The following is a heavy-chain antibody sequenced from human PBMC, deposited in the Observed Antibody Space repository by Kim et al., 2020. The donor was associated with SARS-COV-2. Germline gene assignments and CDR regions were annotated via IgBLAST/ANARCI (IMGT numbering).Heavy chain of an antibody. CDR2: INTGNGNT. CDR1: GYTFTRYA. CDR3: ARELSTSGDSCYSD. D-gene: IGHD2-15*01. Sequence: ASVKVSCKASGYTFTRYAMHWVRQAPGQRLEWMGWINTGNGNTKYSQKFQGRVIITTDTSASTAYVELSNLRSEDTAVYYCARELSTSGDSCYSDWGRGT. V-gene: IGHV1-3*04. J-gene: IGHJ4*02.